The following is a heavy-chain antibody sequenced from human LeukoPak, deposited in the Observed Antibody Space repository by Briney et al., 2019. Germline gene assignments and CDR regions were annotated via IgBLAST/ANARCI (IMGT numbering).Heavy chain of an antibody. V-gene: IGHV3-53*01. CDR1: GFTVSSNY. Sequence: GGSLRLSCAVSGFTVSSNYMSWVRQAPGKGLEWVSVLYSGGNTYYADSVKGRFTVSRDNAKNSLYLQMNDLRAEDTAVYYCARMTTVTTEGIWGQGTMVTVSS. CDR3: ARMTTVTTEGI. D-gene: IGHD4-17*01. CDR2: LYSGGNT. J-gene: IGHJ3*02.